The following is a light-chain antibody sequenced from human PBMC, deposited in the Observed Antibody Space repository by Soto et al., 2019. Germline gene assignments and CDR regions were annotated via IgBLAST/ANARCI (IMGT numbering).Light chain of an antibody. CDR1: QGISLS. J-gene: IGKJ5*01. Sequence: IQLTQSPSSLSASVGDSVTITCRASQGISLSLAWFHQKPGEAPTLLIYDASSLERWVPSRFRGSGSGADFTLSINGLRPEDLGTYFCQQFAYYPVTFGQGTRLEI. V-gene: IGKV1D-13*01. CDR2: DAS. CDR3: QQFAYYPVT.